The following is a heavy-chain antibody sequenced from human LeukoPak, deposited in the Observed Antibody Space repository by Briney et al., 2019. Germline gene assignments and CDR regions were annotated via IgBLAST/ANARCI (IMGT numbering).Heavy chain of an antibody. CDR1: GYPFIDYL. D-gene: IGHD1/OR15-1a*01. Sequence: ASVKVSCKASGYPFIDYLLHWVRQAPGQGLEWMGWINPNSGFTNYAQKFQGRVTMTRDTSISTAYMELSRLRSDDTAVYYCAREANKRGRVGSDYWGQGTLVTVSS. V-gene: IGHV1-2*02. CDR2: INPNSGFT. CDR3: AREANKRGRVGSDY. J-gene: IGHJ4*02.